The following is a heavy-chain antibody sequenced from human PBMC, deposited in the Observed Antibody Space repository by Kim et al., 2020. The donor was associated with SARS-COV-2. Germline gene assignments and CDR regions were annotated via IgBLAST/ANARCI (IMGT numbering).Heavy chain of an antibody. V-gene: IGHV4-39*01. J-gene: IGHJ4*02. CDR2: VYYSERT. D-gene: IGHD1-26*01. CDR1: GASVGSRYYY. CDR3: ARGIEWGSFYCDH. Sequence: SETLSLTCNVSGASVGSRYYYWGWVRQSPGKGLEWIGSVYYSERTSYDPSLASRVTISLDTSKNQVSLRVKSVTAADTAVYFCARGIEWGSFYCDHWGRG.